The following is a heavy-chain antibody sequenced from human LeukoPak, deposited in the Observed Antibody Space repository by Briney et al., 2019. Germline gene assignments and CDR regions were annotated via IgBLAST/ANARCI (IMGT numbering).Heavy chain of an antibody. D-gene: IGHD3-16*01. CDR2: VNPDGSST. Sequence: PGGSLRLSCAASGFTFSRYWMHWVRQVPGKGLVWVSRVNPDGSSTTYADSVKGRFTSSRDNAKNTLYLQMSRLRVDDTAVYYCGRGGSYGDYWGQGILVTVSS. CDR1: GFTFSRYW. J-gene: IGHJ4*02. CDR3: GRGGSYGDY. V-gene: IGHV3-74*01.